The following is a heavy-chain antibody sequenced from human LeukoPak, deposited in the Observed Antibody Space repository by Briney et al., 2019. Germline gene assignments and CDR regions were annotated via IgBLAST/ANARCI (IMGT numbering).Heavy chain of an antibody. V-gene: IGHV4-4*07. CDR3: ARDVVWYSSGWPPNPYYYYGMDV. Sequence: SETLSLTCTVSGGSISSYYWSWIRQPAGKGLEWIGRIYTSGSTNYNPSLKSRVTMSVDTSKNQFSLKLSSVTAADTAVYYCARDVVWYSSGWPPNPYYYYGMDVWGQGTTVTVSS. CDR1: GGSISSYY. J-gene: IGHJ6*02. CDR2: IYTSGST. D-gene: IGHD6-25*01.